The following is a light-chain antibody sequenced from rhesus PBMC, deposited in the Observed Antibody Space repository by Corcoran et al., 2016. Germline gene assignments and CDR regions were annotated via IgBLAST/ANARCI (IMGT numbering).Light chain of an antibody. J-gene: IGKJ4*01. CDR1: QGISTY. Sequence: DIQMTQSPSSLSASVGDTVTNTCRASQGISTYVAWYQQKPGKAPKTLRYYASNLASGAPSRLSGSGVGTGFTLTSSSLQPEDFAIHYCQPPDSYPLTFGGGTKVEIK. CDR3: QPPDSYPLT. V-gene: IGKV1S14*01. CDR2: YAS.